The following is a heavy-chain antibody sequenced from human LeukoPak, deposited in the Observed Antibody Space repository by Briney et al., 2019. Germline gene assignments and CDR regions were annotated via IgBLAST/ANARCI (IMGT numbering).Heavy chain of an antibody. Sequence: PGRSLRLSCAASGFTFGGYGMHWVRQAPGKGLEWVAVISLDGSDEYYVESVKGRFTISRDNSKNTLFLQMTSLRAEDTAVYYCARAEATMYYSFDYWGQGTLVTVSS. D-gene: IGHD2/OR15-2a*01. V-gene: IGHV3-30*03. CDR1: GFTFGGYG. J-gene: IGHJ4*02. CDR3: ARAEATMYYSFDY. CDR2: ISLDGSDE.